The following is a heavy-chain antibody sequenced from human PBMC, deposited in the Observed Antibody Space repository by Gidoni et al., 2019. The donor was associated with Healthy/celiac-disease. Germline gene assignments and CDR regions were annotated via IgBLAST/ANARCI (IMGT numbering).Heavy chain of an antibody. D-gene: IGHD1-26*01. CDR2: IYYSGST. CDR1: GGSISSSSYY. J-gene: IGHJ5*02. CDR3: ARLLVGATLWGWFDP. Sequence: QLQLQESGPGLVKPSETLSLTCTVSGGSISSSSYYWGWIRQPPGKGLEWIGSIYYSGSTYYNPSLKSRVTISVDTSKNQFSLKLSSVTAADTAVYYCARLLVGATLWGWFDPWGQGTLVTVSS. V-gene: IGHV4-39*01.